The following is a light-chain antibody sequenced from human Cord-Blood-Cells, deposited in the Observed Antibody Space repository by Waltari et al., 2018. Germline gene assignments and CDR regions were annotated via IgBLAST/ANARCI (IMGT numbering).Light chain of an antibody. CDR3: QQYYSTPPT. J-gene: IGKJ1*01. CDR2: WAS. V-gene: IGKV4-1*01. CDR1: QSVLYSSNNKNY. Sequence: DIVMTQSPDSLAVSLGARATINCKSSQSVLYSSNNKNYLAWYQQKPGQPPKLLIYWASTRESGVPDRFSGRGSGTDFTLTISSLQAEDVSVYYGQQYYSTPPTFGQGTKVEIK.